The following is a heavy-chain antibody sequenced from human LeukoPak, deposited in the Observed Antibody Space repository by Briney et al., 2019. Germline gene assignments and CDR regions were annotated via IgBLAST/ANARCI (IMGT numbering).Heavy chain of an antibody. V-gene: IGHV3-23*01. CDR2: ISGSGANT. CDR1: GLTFSNYA. D-gene: IGHD6-19*01. J-gene: IGHJ4*02. Sequence: GGSLRLSCAASGLTFSNYAMTWVRQAPGKGLEWVSAISGSGANTYYADAVKGRFTISRDNSKNTLSLQMNSLRAEDRAIYYCAKGPLIEVAGTTWDYWGQGTLVTVSS. CDR3: AKGPLIEVAGTTWDY.